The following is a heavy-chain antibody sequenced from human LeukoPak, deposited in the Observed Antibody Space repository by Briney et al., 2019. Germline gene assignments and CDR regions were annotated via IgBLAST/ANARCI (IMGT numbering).Heavy chain of an antibody. CDR1: GFTFSSCW. V-gene: IGHV3-7*01. CDR2: IKQDGSEK. J-gene: IGHJ5*02. CDR3: ARDGSGSYYKAWFDP. D-gene: IGHD3-10*01. Sequence: GGSLRLSCAASGFTFSSCWMSWVRQAPGKGLEWVANIKQDGSEKYYVDSVKGRFTISRDNAKNSLYLQMNSLRAEDTAVYYCARDGSGSYYKAWFDPWGQGTLVTVSS.